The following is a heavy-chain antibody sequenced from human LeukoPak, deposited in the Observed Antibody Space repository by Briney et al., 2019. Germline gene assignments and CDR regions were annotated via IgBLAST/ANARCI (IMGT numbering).Heavy chain of an antibody. Sequence: GGSLRLSCVASGFTFEKYVMNWVRQAPGKGLEWLATIYGSGVSISYADSVKGRFTISRDNSNNTLYLQVNSLRAEDTAMYFCAKDLGWELPAEAYWGQGVLVTVSS. D-gene: IGHD1-26*01. J-gene: IGHJ4*02. CDR2: IYGSGVSI. CDR3: AKDLGWELPAEAY. CDR1: GFTFEKYV. V-gene: IGHV3-23*01.